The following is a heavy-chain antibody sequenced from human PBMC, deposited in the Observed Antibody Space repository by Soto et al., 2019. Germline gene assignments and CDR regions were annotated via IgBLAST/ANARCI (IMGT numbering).Heavy chain of an antibody. Sequence: ASVKVSCKASGYTFTGYYMHWVRQAPGQGLEWMGWINPNSGGTNYAQKFQGWVTMTRDTSISTAYMGLSRLRSDDTAVYYCARGVDTAMVPPEYFQHWGQGTLVTVSS. J-gene: IGHJ1*01. CDR3: ARGVDTAMVPPEYFQH. V-gene: IGHV1-2*04. D-gene: IGHD5-18*01. CDR2: INPNSGGT. CDR1: GYTFTGYY.